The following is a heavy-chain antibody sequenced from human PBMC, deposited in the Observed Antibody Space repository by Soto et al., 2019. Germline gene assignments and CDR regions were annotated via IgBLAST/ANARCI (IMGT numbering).Heavy chain of an antibody. CDR3: VMVDNYVTPTPQDV. V-gene: IGHV1-18*01. Sequence: QVQLVQSGDEVKKPGASVKVSCKASGYIFVNYGIAWVRQAPGQGLEWMGWISPYTGNTHSATKVQGRLTMTTDTSTSTAYMNLGSLTSDDTAVYYCVMVDNYVTPTPQDVWGQGTTVTVSS. J-gene: IGHJ6*02. CDR1: GYIFVNYG. D-gene: IGHD3-16*01. CDR2: ISPYTGNT.